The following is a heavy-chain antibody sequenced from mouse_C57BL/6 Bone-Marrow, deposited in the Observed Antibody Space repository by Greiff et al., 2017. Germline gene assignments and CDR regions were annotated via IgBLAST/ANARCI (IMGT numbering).Heavy chain of an antibody. CDR2: IHPNSGST. CDR3: AREDTVYYSNYVWYFDV. V-gene: IGHV1-64*01. CDR1: GYTFTSYW. J-gene: IGHJ1*03. Sequence: QVQLQQPGAELVKPGASVKLSCKASGYTFTSYWMHWVKQRPGQGLEWIGMIHPNSGSTNYNEKFKSKATLTVDKSSSTSYMQVSSLTSEDSAVYYWAREDTVYYSNYVWYFDVWGTGTTVTVSS. D-gene: IGHD2-5*01.